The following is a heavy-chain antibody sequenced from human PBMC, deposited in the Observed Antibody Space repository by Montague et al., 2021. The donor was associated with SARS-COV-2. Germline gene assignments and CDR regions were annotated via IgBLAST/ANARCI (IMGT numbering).Heavy chain of an antibody. J-gene: IGHJ4*02. CDR1: GYSFINYA. V-gene: IGHV3-23*01. CDR3: VRKNYYGSGSFSTFDY. D-gene: IGHD3-10*01. CDR2: ISGSGGNT. Sequence: SLRLSCAASGYSFINYAMGWVRQAPGKGLEWVSVISGSGGNTYFADAVRGRFTISRDNSKSTLYLQMNSLRAEDTAVYYCVRKNYYGSGSFSTFDYWGQGTLVTVSS.